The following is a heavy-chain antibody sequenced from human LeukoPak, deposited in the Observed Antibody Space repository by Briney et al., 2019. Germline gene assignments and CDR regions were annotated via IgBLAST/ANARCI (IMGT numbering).Heavy chain of an antibody. Sequence: GGSLRLSCAASGFTFSSYEMNWVRQATGKGLEWASYISSSGSTIYYADSVKGRFTISRDNAKNSLYLQMNSLRAEDTAVYYCASEGGEWELLRTFDYWGQGTLVTVSS. CDR3: ASEGGEWELLRTFDY. J-gene: IGHJ4*02. CDR1: GFTFSSYE. D-gene: IGHD1-26*01. CDR2: ISSSGSTI. V-gene: IGHV3-48*03.